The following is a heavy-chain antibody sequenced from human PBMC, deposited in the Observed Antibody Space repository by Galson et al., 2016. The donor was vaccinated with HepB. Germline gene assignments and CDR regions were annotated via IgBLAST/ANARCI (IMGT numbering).Heavy chain of an antibody. CDR1: GFSLTTNGVG. CDR3: ALQRSRLESLSHFDY. V-gene: IGHV2-5*04. J-gene: IGHJ4*02. D-gene: IGHD3-3*01. CDR2: IYWNDDK. Sequence: PALVKPTQTLTLTCPFSGFSLTTNGVGVGWIRQPPEKALEWLALIYWNDDKRYSPSLESRLTITKDTSKNQVVLTMTNMDPVDTGTYYCALQRSRLESLSHFDYWGQGTLVTVSS.